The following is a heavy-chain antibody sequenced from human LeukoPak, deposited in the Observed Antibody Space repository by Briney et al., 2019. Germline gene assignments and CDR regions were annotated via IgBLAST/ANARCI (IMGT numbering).Heavy chain of an antibody. J-gene: IGHJ4*02. V-gene: IGHV4-34*01. CDR1: GGSFSGYY. D-gene: IGHD2-2*01. CDR2: INHSGST. Sequence: SETLSLTCAVYGGSFSGYYWSWIRQPPGKGLEWIGEINHSGSTNYNPSLKSRVTISVDTSKNQLSLKLSSVTAADTAVYYCARVGYCSSTSCYGGRDYWGQGTLVTVSS. CDR3: ARVGYCSSTSCYGGRDY.